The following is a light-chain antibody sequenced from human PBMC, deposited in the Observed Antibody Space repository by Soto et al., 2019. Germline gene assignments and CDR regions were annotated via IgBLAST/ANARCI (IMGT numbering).Light chain of an antibody. CDR1: QTISSW. V-gene: IGKV1-5*03. J-gene: IGKJ5*01. CDR2: KAS. CDR3: QQRSNRFT. Sequence: DIQMTQSPSSLSASVGDRVTITCRASQTISSWLAWYQQKPGKAPKLLIYKASTLKSGVPSRFSGSGSGTDFTLTISSLEPEDFAVYYCQQRSNRFTFGQGTRLEIK.